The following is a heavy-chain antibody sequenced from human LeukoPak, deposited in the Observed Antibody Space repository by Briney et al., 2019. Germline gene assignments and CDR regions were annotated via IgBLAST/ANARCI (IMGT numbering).Heavy chain of an antibody. D-gene: IGHD4-17*01. CDR1: GASISSTTYY. CDR3: ARSTTVQLYFDY. V-gene: IGHV4-39*07. CDR2: IYHSGST. J-gene: IGHJ4*03. Sequence: SETLSLTCTVSGASISSTTYYWVWIRQPPGKGLEWIGSIYHSGSTYYNPSLKSRVTISVDTSKNQFSLKLSSVTAADTAVYYCARSTTVQLYFDYWGQGTMVTVSS.